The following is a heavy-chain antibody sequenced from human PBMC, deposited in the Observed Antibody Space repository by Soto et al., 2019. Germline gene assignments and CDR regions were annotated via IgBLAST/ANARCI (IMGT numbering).Heavy chain of an antibody. V-gene: IGHV4-4*07. J-gene: IGHJ6*02. Sequence: SETLFLTCTVSGGSISSYYWSWIRQPAGTGLEWIGRIYTSGSTNYNPSLTSRVTMSVDTSKNQFSLKLSSVAAADTAVYYCARDGLSSSWYKNDNYYYGMDVWGQRTTVTVS. CDR3: ARDGLSSSWYKNDNYYYGMDV. D-gene: IGHD6-13*01. CDR1: GGSISSYY. CDR2: IYTSGST.